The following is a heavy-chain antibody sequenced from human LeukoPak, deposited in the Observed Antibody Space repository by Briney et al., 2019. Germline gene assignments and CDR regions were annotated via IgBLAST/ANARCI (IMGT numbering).Heavy chain of an antibody. V-gene: IGHV4-39*01. CDR3: ARVRYSGYDRPFDY. Sequence: KPSETLSLTCAVSGGSISSSSYYWGWIRQPPGKGLEWIGSIYYSGSTYYNPSLKSRVTISVDTSKNQFPLKLSSVTAADTAVYYCARVRYSGYDRPFDYWGQGTLVTVSS. D-gene: IGHD5-12*01. CDR1: GGSISSSSYY. CDR2: IYYSGST. J-gene: IGHJ4*02.